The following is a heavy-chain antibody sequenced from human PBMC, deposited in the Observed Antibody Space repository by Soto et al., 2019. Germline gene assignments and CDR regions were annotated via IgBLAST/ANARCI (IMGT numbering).Heavy chain of an antibody. D-gene: IGHD2-15*01. Sequence: GVSLRLSCAASGLTFSSYAMGWVRQGPGKGLEWVAVVSIGGSTHYADSVRGRFTISRDNSKNTLSLQMNSLTAEDTAVYFCAKRRGAGGHFDYWGQGALVTVSS. CDR2: VSIGGST. CDR3: AKRRGAGGHFDY. CDR1: GLTFSSYA. V-gene: IGHV3-23*01. J-gene: IGHJ4*02.